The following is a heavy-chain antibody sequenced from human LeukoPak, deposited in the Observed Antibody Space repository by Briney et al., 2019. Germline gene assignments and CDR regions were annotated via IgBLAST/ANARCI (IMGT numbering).Heavy chain of an antibody. CDR1: AGSITY. J-gene: IGHJ2*01. Sequence: SETLSLTCTVSAGSITYWNWIRQPPGKGLEWIGVIYNSGRTEHNPSLKSRVTISTDWSRNQASLKLTSVTAADTAVYYCARGLAGAASGAIYFDMWGRGTLVTVSS. V-gene: IGHV4-59*01. CDR2: IYNSGRT. CDR3: ARGLAGAASGAIYFDM. D-gene: IGHD2-15*01.